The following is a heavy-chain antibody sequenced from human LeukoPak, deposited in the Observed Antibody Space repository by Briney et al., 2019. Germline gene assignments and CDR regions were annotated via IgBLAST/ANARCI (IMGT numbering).Heavy chain of an antibody. Sequence: SQTLSLTCAISGDSVSSNSATWNWIRQSPSRGLEWLGRTYYRSKWYKYYAVSVRGRIAINPDTSKNQFSLQLNSVTPEDTAVYYCARGPSYFQHWGQGTLVTVSS. CDR3: ARGPSYFQH. J-gene: IGHJ1*01. V-gene: IGHV6-1*01. CDR2: TYYRSKWYK. CDR1: GDSVSSNSAT.